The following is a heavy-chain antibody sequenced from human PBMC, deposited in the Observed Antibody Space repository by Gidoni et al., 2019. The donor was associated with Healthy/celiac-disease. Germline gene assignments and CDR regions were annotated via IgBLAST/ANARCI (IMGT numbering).Heavy chain of an antibody. D-gene: IGHD2-15*01. V-gene: IGHV3-21*01. CDR3: ARGEVVAAKNWFDP. CDR2: ISSSSSYI. CDR1: GFTFSSYS. J-gene: IGHJ5*02. Sequence: EVQLVESGGGLVKPGGSLRLSCAASGFTFSSYSMNWVRQAPGKGLEWVSSISSSSSYIYYADSVKGRFTISRDNAKNSLYLQMNSLRAEDTAVYYCARGEVVAAKNWFDPWGQGTLVTVSS.